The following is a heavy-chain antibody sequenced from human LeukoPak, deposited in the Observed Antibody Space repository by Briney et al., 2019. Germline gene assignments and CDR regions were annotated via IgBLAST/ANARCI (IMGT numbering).Heavy chain of an antibody. D-gene: IGHD3-10*01. CDR3: ARLSAYYYGAFFYYYMDV. CDR1: GFRFSSYW. Sequence: PGGSLRLPCQVSGFRFSSYWMTWVRQSPGNGPEWVANIKQDESQRYTVNSVKGRFTISRDNAKYSVYLHMTSLRAEDTALYYCARLSAYYYGAFFYYYMDVWGKGTTVTVSS. CDR2: IKQDESQR. V-gene: IGHV3-7*01. J-gene: IGHJ6*03.